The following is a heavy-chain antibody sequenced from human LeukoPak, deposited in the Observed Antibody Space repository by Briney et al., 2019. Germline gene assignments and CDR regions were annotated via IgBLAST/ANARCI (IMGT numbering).Heavy chain of an antibody. CDR3: LVDPADDYYGMDV. CDR2: IYSGGST. Sequence: GGSLRLSCAASGFTVSSNYMSWVRQAPGKGLEWASVIYSGGSTYYADSVKGRFTISRDNSKNTLYLQMNSLRAEDTAVYYCLVDPADDYYGMDVWGQGTTVTVSS. CDR1: GFTVSSNY. J-gene: IGHJ6*02. V-gene: IGHV3-66*01. D-gene: IGHD2-15*01.